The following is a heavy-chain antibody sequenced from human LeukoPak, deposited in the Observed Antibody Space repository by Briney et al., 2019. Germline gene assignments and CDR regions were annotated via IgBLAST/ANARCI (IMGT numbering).Heavy chain of an antibody. V-gene: IGHV4-39*07. Sequence: SETLSLTCTVSGGSISSSSYYWGWIRQPPGKGLEWIGSIYYSGSTYYNPSLKSRVTISVDTSKNQFSLKLSSVTAADTAVYYCARAEDYCGGDCYSFDYWGQGTLVTVSS. CDR1: GGSISSSSYY. CDR2: IYYSGST. CDR3: ARAEDYCGGDCYSFDY. J-gene: IGHJ4*02. D-gene: IGHD2-21*02.